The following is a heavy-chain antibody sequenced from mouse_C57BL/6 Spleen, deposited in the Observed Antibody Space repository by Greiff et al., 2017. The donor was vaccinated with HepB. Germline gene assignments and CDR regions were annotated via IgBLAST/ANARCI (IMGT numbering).Heavy chain of an antibody. CDR3: ARSRDYWYFDV. CDR2: IDPSDSYT. Sequence: VKLQQPGAELVMPGASVKLSCKASGYTFTSYWMHWVKQRPGQGLEWIGEIDPSDSYTNYNQKFKGNSTLTVDKSSSTAYMQLSSLTSEDSAVYYCARSRDYWYFDVWGTGTTVTVSS. J-gene: IGHJ1*03. V-gene: IGHV1-69*01. CDR1: GYTFTSYW.